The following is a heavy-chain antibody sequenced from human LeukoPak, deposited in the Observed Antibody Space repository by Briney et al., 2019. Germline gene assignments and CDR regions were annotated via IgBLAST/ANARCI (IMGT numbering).Heavy chain of an antibody. Sequence: SSETLSLTCTVSGGSISSSSYYWSWIRQPPGKGLEWIGEINHSGSTNYNPSLKSRVTISVDTSKNQFSLKLSSVTAADTAVYYCARGRGMVNHFRRSSGTRYFDYWGQGTLVTVSS. J-gene: IGHJ4*02. D-gene: IGHD1-7*01. CDR1: GGSISSSSYY. CDR3: ARGRGMVNHFRRSSGTRYFDY. V-gene: IGHV4-39*07. CDR2: INHSGST.